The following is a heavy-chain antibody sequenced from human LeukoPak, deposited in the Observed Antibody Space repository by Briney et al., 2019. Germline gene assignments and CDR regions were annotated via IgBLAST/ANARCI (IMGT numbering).Heavy chain of an antibody. V-gene: IGHV3-23*01. CDR1: GFTFSGYG. Sequence: GGSLRLSCAASGFTFSGYGMSWVRQAPGKGLEWVSTISGNGGDTYYADSVKGRFTISRDNSKNTLYLQMNSLRAEDTAVYYCARGYGMDVWGQGTTVTVSS. CDR2: ISGNGGDT. J-gene: IGHJ6*02. CDR3: ARGYGMDV.